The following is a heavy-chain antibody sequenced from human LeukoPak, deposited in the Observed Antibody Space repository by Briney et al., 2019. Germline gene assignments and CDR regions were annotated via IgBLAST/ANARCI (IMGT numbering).Heavy chain of an antibody. CDR1: GGSFSGYY. D-gene: IGHD3-16*01. J-gene: IGHJ4*02. CDR3: AKGTWGLDY. V-gene: IGHV4-34*01. Sequence: SETLSLTCAVYGGSFSGYYWSWIRQPPGEGLEWIGEINHSGSTNYDPSLKSRVTISVDTSKSQVSLELNSVTAADTAVYYCAKGTWGLDYWGQGTLVTVSS. CDR2: INHSGST.